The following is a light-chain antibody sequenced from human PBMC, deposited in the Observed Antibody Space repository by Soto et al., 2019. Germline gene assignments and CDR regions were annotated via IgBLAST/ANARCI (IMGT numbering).Light chain of an antibody. J-gene: IGKJ5*01. Sequence: EIVLTQSPATLSLSPGERATLSCRASQSDGSNLAWYQQKPGQAPRLLIYDTSNRATGIPARFSGSGSGTDFTLTISSLEPEDFAVYYCQRGDTFGQGTRLEIK. CDR2: DTS. V-gene: IGKV3-11*01. CDR3: QRGDT. CDR1: QSDGSN.